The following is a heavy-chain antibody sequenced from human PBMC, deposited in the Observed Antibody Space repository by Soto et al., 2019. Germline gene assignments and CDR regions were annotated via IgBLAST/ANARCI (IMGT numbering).Heavy chain of an antibody. Sequence: GESLKISCAASGFTFSSYSMNWVRQAPGKGLEWVSYISSSSSTIYYADSVKGRFTISRDNAKNSLYLQMNSLRAEDTAVYYCWSNWFDPWGQGTLVTVSS. CDR3: WSNWFDP. CDR2: ISSSSSTI. CDR1: GFTFSSYS. J-gene: IGHJ5*02. V-gene: IGHV3-48*01.